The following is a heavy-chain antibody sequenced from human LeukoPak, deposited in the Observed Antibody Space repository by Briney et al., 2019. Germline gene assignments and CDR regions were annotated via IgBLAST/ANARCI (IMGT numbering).Heavy chain of an antibody. D-gene: IGHD6-13*01. Sequence: GGSLRLSCAASGFTVSSNYMSWVRQAPGKGLEWVSVIYSGGSTYYADSVEGRFTISRDNSKNTLYLQMNSPRAEDTAVYYCARFIAAAGTPNDAFDIWGQGTMVTVSS. CDR3: ARFIAAAGTPNDAFDI. V-gene: IGHV3-66*01. CDR2: IYSGGST. CDR1: GFTVSSNY. J-gene: IGHJ3*02.